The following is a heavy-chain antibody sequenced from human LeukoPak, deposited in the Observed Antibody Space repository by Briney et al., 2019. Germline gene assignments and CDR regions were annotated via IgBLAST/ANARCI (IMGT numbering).Heavy chain of an antibody. D-gene: IGHD4-23*01. CDR3: ARESQGYGGNSEYSFDY. J-gene: IGHJ4*02. V-gene: IGHV3-7*01. Sequence: PGGSLRLSCAASGFTFSSYWMSWVRQAPGKGLEWVANIKQDGSEKYYVDSVKGRFTISRDNAKNSLYLQMNSLRAEDTAVYYCARESQGYGGNSEYSFDYWGQGTLVTVSS. CDR1: GFTFSSYW. CDR2: IKQDGSEK.